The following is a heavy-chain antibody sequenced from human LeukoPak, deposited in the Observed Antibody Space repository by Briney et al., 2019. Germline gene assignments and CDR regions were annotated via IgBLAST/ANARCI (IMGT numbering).Heavy chain of an antibody. CDR2: VFYSGPT. CDR3: ARDTSTSSFDY. V-gene: IGHV4-59*01. CDR1: GDSIDSYY. Sequence: SETLSLTCTVSGDSIDSYYWSWIRQPPGGGLQWIGYVFYSGPTNYDASLKSRVAISVDTSKNQFSLKLSSVTAADTAVYYCARDTSTSSFDYWGQGTLVTVSS. J-gene: IGHJ4*02. D-gene: IGHD2-2*01.